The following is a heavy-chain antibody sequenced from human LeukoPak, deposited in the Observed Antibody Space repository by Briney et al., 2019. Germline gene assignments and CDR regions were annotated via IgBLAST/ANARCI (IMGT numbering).Heavy chain of an antibody. CDR2: IKRKTDDGTI. Sequence: PGGSLRLSCAASGFTFSNAWMSWVRQAPEKGLEWVGRIKRKTDDGTIDYPVPVKGRFIISRDDSKNTLYLQMDSLKTEDTAVYYCTAGTGRSDFDYWGQGTLVTVSS. J-gene: IGHJ4*02. CDR1: GFTFSNAW. CDR3: TAGTGRSDFDY. D-gene: IGHD3/OR15-3a*01. V-gene: IGHV3-15*01.